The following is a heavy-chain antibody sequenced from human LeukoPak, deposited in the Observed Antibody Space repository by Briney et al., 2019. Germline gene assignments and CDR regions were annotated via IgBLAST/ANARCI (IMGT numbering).Heavy chain of an antibody. CDR3: ASARISSGWYYFDY. V-gene: IGHV1-46*01. J-gene: IGHJ4*02. D-gene: IGHD6-19*01. CDR1: GGTFSSYA. Sequence: ASVKVSCKASGGTFSSYAISWVRQAPGQGLEWMGIVNPSGGSTSYAQKFQGRVTMTRDMSTSTVYMELSSLRSEDTAVYYCASARISSGWYYFDYWGQGTLVTVSS. CDR2: VNPSGGST.